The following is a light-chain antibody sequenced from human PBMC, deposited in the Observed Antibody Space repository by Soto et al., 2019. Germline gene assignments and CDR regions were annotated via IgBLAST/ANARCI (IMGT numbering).Light chain of an antibody. Sequence: EIVMTQSPATLSVSPGERATLSCRASQSVSSNLAWYQQKPDQAPRLLIYGASTRATGIPARFSGSGSGTEFTLTISSLQSEDFAVYYCQQYNNWPQTLGQGTKVDIK. V-gene: IGKV3-15*01. CDR3: QQYNNWPQT. CDR1: QSVSSN. CDR2: GAS. J-gene: IGKJ1*01.